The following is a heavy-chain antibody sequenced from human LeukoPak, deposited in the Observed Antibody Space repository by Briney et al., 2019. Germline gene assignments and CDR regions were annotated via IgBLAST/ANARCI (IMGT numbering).Heavy chain of an antibody. D-gene: IGHD5-24*01. CDR3: ARDGPRWLQLGTLGY. CDR2: IYYSGST. V-gene: IGHV4-39*07. J-gene: IGHJ4*02. Sequence: SETLSLTCTVSGGSISSSSNYWGWIRQPPGKGLEWIGSIYYSGSTYYNPSLKSRVTISVDTSKNQFSLKLSSVTAADTAVYYCARDGPRWLQLGTLGYWGQGTLVTVPS. CDR1: GGSISSSSNY.